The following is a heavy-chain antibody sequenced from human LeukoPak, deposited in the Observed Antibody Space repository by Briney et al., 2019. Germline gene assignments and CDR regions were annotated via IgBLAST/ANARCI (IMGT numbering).Heavy chain of an antibody. CDR3: ARAVPRRTTVAPAHLDY. D-gene: IGHD4-11*01. CDR1: GGSFSSYY. Sequence: SETLSLTCAVYGGSFSSYYWNWIRQPPGKGLEWIGEIDRSGSTSYSPSLKSRVTMSVDTSKNQFSLMLHSVTAADTAVYYCARAVPRRTTVAPAHLDYWGQGTQVTVSS. CDR2: IDRSGST. V-gene: IGHV4-34*01. J-gene: IGHJ4*02.